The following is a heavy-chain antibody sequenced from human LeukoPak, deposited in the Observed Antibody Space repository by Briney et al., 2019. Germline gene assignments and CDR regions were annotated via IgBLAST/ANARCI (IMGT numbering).Heavy chain of an antibody. Sequence: GGSLRLSCAASGLTFSSYAMSWVRQAPGKGLEWVGRIKSKTDGGTTDYAAPVKGRFTISRDDSKNTLYLQMNSLKTEDAAVYYCTTEGYYDILTGYLTFDYWGQGTLVTVSS. CDR1: GLTFSSYA. J-gene: IGHJ4*02. CDR3: TTEGYYDILTGYLTFDY. V-gene: IGHV3-15*01. D-gene: IGHD3-9*01. CDR2: IKSKTDGGTT.